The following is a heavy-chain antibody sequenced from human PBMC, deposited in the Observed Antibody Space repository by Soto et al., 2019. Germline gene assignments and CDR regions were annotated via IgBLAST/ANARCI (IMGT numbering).Heavy chain of an antibody. D-gene: IGHD3-3*01. V-gene: IGHV3-30*18. J-gene: IGHJ5*02. CDR3: AKDWYYDFWSGSLPPA. CDR2: ISYDGSNK. CDR1: GFTFSSYG. Sequence: GGSLRLSCAASGFTFSSYGMHWVRQAPGKGLEWVAVISYDGSNKYYADSVKGRFTISRDNSKNTRYLQMNSLRAEDTAVYYCAKDWYYDFWSGSLPPAWGQGTLVTVSS.